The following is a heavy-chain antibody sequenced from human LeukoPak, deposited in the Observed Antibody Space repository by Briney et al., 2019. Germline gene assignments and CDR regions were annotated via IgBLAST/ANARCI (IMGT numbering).Heavy chain of an antibody. D-gene: IGHD3-22*01. J-gene: IGHJ4*02. CDR3: AKPATFDSSGYYLGNFDY. V-gene: IGHV3-23*01. CDR1: GFTFSSYA. CDR2: ISGSGGST. Sequence: PGGSLRLSCAASGFTFSSYAMSWVRQAPGKGLEWVSAISGSGGSTYYADSVKGRFTISRDNSKNTLYLQMNSLRAEDTAVYYCAKPATFDSSGYYLGNFDYWGQGTLVTVSS.